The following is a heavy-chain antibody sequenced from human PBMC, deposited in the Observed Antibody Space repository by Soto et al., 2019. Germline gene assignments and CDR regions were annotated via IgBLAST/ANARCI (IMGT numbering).Heavy chain of an antibody. D-gene: IGHD3-10*01. CDR1: GGSINNYY. CDR3: AKGGLNGRGDWLEP. J-gene: IGHJ5*02. CDR2: IYHSGRS. V-gene: IGHV4-59*01. Sequence: PSETLSLTCSVSGGSINNYYWSWIRQTPGKGLEWIANIYHSGRSNYNPSLKSRVIISVDTPNNQFSLTLTSVTAADTAVYYCAKGGLNGRGDWLEPWGQGTPVNVS.